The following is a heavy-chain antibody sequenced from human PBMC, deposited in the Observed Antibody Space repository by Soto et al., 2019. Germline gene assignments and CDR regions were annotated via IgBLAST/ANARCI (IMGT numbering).Heavy chain of an antibody. J-gene: IGHJ4*02. V-gene: IGHV4-39*01. CDR2: IYYSGST. CDR1: GGSISSSSYY. D-gene: IGHD3-9*01. Sequence: QLQLQESGPGLVKPSETLSLTCTVSGGSISSSSYYWGWIRQPPGKGLEWIGSIYYSGSTYYNPSLKRRVTITVDKSKNQSSLKLSSVTAADTAVYYCARLEGLATISYYFDYWGQGTLVTVSS. CDR3: ARLEGLATISYYFDY.